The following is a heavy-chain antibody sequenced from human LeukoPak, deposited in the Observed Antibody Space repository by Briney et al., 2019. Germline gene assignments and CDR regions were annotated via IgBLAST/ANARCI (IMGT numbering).Heavy chain of an antibody. CDR2: ISGSGGST. D-gene: IGHD3-10*01. CDR3: AKDREGSGSYYDAFDI. Sequence: GGSLRLSCAASGFTFSSYAMSWVRQAAGKGLEWVSAISGSGGSTYYADSVKGRFTISRDNSKNTLYLQMNSLRAEDTAVYYCAKDREGSGSYYDAFDIWGQGTMVTVSS. V-gene: IGHV3-23*01. J-gene: IGHJ3*02. CDR1: GFTFSSYA.